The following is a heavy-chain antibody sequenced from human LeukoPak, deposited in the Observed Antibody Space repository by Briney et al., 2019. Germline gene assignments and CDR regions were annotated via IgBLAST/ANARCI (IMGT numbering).Heavy chain of an antibody. Sequence: GGSLRLSCVASGFTFKNCAMSWVRQAPGKGLEWVSGISGSGDTTYYADSVKGRFTISRDNSKNTLYLQMNGLRAEDTAVYYCAKDTVLTPYYFDYWGRGTLVSVSS. V-gene: IGHV3-23*01. CDR2: ISGSGDTT. CDR3: AKDTVLTPYYFDY. CDR1: GFTFKNCA. D-gene: IGHD4-23*01. J-gene: IGHJ4*02.